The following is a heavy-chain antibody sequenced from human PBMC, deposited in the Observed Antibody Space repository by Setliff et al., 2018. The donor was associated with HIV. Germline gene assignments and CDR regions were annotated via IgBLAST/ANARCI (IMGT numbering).Heavy chain of an antibody. CDR2: IWFDGGNK. Sequence: PGGSLRLSCAASGFTFNNYGMHWVRLAPGKGLEWVAYIWFDGGNKYYADSVKGRFTISRDNSKNTLYLQMNSLRAEDTAVYYCARDRTCSGGSCYGTWGQGTMVTVSS. CDR1: GFTFNNYG. J-gene: IGHJ5*02. V-gene: IGHV3-33*01. D-gene: IGHD2-15*01. CDR3: ARDRTCSGGSCYGT.